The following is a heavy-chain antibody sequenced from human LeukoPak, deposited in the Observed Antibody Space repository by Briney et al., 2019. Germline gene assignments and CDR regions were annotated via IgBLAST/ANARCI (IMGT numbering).Heavy chain of an antibody. J-gene: IGHJ6*02. V-gene: IGHV4-59*01. CDR1: GGSISYYY. Sequence: SETLSLTCTVSGGSISYYYWSWIRQSPGKGLEWIGYIYYSGTTNYNPSLKSRVTISVDTSKNQFSLQLRSVAAADTAVYYCAREDPQTTVPEGMDVWGQGTTVTVSS. CDR2: IYYSGTT. D-gene: IGHD4-17*01. CDR3: AREDPQTTVPEGMDV.